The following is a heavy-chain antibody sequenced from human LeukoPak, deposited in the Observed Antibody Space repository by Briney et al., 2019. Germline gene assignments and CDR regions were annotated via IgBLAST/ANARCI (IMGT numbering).Heavy chain of an antibody. CDR3: ASPYYYGSGSRIFDY. CDR1: GGSIRSSYYY. CDR2: IYDSGST. V-gene: IGHV4-39*01. D-gene: IGHD3-10*01. Sequence: PSETLSLTCTVSGGSIRSSYYYWGWIRQPPGKGLEWIGSIYDSGSTYYNPSLKSRVTISVDTSKNQFSLKLNSVTAADTAVYYCASPYYYGSGSRIFDYWGQGTLVTVSS. J-gene: IGHJ4*02.